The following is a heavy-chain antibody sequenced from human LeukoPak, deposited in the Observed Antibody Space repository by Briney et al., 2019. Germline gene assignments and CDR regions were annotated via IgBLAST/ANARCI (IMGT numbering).Heavy chain of an antibody. Sequence: GGSLRLSCAASGFTFSSYGMSWCRWGPGKGLEWVSGISGSGGTTYYADSVKGRFTISRDNSKNTLYLQMNSLRAEDTAEYYCAKVVLSFRYFDYWGQGTLVTVSS. CDR3: AKVVLSFRYFDY. J-gene: IGHJ4*02. CDR2: ISGSGGTT. CDR1: GFTFSSYG. V-gene: IGHV3-23*01. D-gene: IGHD3-9*01.